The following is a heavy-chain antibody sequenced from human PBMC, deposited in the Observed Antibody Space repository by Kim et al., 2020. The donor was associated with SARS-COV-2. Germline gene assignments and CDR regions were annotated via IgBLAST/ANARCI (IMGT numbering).Heavy chain of an antibody. CDR1: GDSVSSNSVT. CDR2: TYYRSRWYY. V-gene: IGHV6-1*01. J-gene: IGHJ4*02. D-gene: IGHD1-1*01. CDR3: ARALTGAVDY. Sequence: SQTLSLTCAISGDSVSSNSVTWNWIRQSPSRGLEWLGRTYYRSRWYYEYAVSVKSRITINPDTSKNQFSLQLNSVTPEDTAVYYCARALTGAVDYWGQGALVTVSS.